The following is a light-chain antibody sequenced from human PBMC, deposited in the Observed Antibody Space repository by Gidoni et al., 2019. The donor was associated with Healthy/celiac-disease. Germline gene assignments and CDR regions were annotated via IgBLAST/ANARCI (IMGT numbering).Light chain of an antibody. J-gene: IGKJ4*01. CDR3: QQRSNWPLT. Sequence: ELVLPQSPATLSLSPGERPTLSCRASQSVSSSLAWYQQKPGQAPRLLIYDASNRATGIPARFSGSGSGTDFTLTISSLEPEDFAVYYCQQRSNWPLTFGGXTKVEIK. CDR1: QSVSSS. V-gene: IGKV3-11*01. CDR2: DAS.